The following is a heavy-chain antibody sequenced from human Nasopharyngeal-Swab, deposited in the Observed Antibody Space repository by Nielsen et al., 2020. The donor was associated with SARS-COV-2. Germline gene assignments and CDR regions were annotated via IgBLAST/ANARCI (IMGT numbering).Heavy chain of an antibody. D-gene: IGHD2-15*01. Sequence: WIRQPPGKGLEWVSAISGSGGSTYYADSVRGRFTIFRANSKNTLYLQMNSLRAEDTAVYYCAKDGGWKPYKNWFDPWGQGTLVTVSS. J-gene: IGHJ5*02. CDR2: ISGSGGST. V-gene: IGHV3-23*01. CDR3: AKDGGWKPYKNWFDP.